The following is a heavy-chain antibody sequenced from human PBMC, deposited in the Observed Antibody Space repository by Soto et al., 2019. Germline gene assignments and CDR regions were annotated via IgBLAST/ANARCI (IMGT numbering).Heavy chain of an antibody. CDR2: ISSSSSYV. Sequence: PGGSLRLSCAASGFTFSSYSMNWVRQAPGKGLEWVSSISSSSSYVYYADSVKGRFTISRDNAKNSLYLQMNSLRAEDTAVYYCAGDLVHYYGSGGDFDYWGQGTLVTVSS. D-gene: IGHD3-10*01. J-gene: IGHJ4*02. CDR3: AGDLVHYYGSGGDFDY. V-gene: IGHV3-21*01. CDR1: GFTFSSYS.